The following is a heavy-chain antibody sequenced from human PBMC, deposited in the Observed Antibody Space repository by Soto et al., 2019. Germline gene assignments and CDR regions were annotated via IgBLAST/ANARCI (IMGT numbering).Heavy chain of an antibody. CDR2: LHSSGST. CDR1: GFTVSSIY. V-gene: IGHV3-53*01. CDR3: ARDPGGSSYGYYGLDV. J-gene: IGHJ6*01. Sequence: GGSLRLSCAASGFTVSSIYMHWVRQAPGKGLEWVSVLHSSGSTYYGDSVKGRFTISRDNSKNTLYLQMNSLRAEDTAMYYCARDPGGSSYGYYGLDVWGQGTTVTVSS. D-gene: IGHD2-15*01.